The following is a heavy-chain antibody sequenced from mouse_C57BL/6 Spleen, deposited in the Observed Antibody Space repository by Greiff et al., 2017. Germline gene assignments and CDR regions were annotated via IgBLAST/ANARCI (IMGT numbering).Heavy chain of an antibody. J-gene: IGHJ2*01. V-gene: IGHV1-82*01. CDR1: GYAFSSSW. CDR3: ARGFNWEGYFDY. Sequence: VQLQESGPELVKPGASVKISCKASGYAFSSSWMNWVKQRPGKGLEWIGRIYPGDGDTNYNGKFKGNATLTADKSSSTAYMPLSSLTSEDSAVYFCARGFNWEGYFDYWGQGTTLTVSS. D-gene: IGHD4-1*01. CDR2: IYPGDGDT.